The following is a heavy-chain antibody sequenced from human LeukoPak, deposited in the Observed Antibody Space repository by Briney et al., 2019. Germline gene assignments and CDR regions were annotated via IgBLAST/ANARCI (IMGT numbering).Heavy chain of an antibody. J-gene: IGHJ4*02. CDR1: GGSFSGYY. CDR2: INHSGST. V-gene: IGHV4-34*01. CDR3: ARGRSIPSKQLGYYFDY. Sequence: PSETLSLTCAVYGGSFSGYYWSWIRQPPGKGLEWIGEINHSGSTNYNPSLKSRVTISVDTSKNQFSLKLSSVTAADTAVYYCARGRSIPSKQLGYYFDYWGQGTLVTVSS. D-gene: IGHD6-13*01.